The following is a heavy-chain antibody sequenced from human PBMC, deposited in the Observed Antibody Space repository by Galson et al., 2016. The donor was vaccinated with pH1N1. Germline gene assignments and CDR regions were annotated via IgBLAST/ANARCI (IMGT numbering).Heavy chain of an antibody. Sequence: TLSLTCTVPGGSISSSIYYWNWIRQPAGKGLEWIGRMYTSGTTTYNPSLGSRVSISVDTSKNQFSLRLSSVTAADTAVYFCARDRVALTGIFDYWGQGALVTVSS. J-gene: IGHJ4*02. CDR1: GGSISSSIYY. CDR3: ARDRVALTGIFDY. V-gene: IGHV4-61*02. D-gene: IGHD3-10*01. CDR2: MYTSGTT.